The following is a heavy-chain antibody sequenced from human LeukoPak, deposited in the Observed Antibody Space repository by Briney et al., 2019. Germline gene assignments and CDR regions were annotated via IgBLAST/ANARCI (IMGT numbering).Heavy chain of an antibody. D-gene: IGHD2-15*01. CDR1: GFTFSSYA. Sequence: GGSLRLSCAASGFTFSSYAMHWVRQAPGKGLEWVAVISYDGSNKYYADSVKGRFTISRDNSKNTLYLQMNSLRAEDTAVYYCARDSIGYCSGGSCYGNFQHWGQGTLVTVSS. V-gene: IGHV3-30*01. J-gene: IGHJ1*01. CDR2: ISYDGSNK. CDR3: ARDSIGYCSGGSCYGNFQH.